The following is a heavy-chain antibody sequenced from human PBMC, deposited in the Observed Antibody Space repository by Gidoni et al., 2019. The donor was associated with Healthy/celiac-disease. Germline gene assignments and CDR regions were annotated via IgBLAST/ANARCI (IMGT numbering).Heavy chain of an antibody. CDR3: ARDPYYGGNSFDY. CDR1: GSQFTGYY. V-gene: IGHV1-2*02. J-gene: IGHJ4*02. D-gene: IGHD4-17*01. CDR2: INPNSGGT. Sequence: QVQLVQSGAEVQKPGASVKVSCKASGSQFTGYYMQWVRQAPGQGLEWMGWINPNSGGTNYAQKFQGRVTMTRDTSISTADMELSRLRSDDTAVYYCARDPYYGGNSFDYWGQGTLVTVSS.